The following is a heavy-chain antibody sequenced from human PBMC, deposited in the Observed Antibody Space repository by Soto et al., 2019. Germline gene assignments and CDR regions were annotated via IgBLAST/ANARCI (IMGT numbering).Heavy chain of an antibody. J-gene: IGHJ6*02. Sequence: GGSLRLSCAASGFAFSSYAMSRVRQAPGKGLEWVSAISGSGGSTYYADSVKGRFTISRDNSKNTLYLQMNSLRAEDTAVYYCAKAGYCSGGSCYGPLASYYYYYGMDVWGQGTTVTVSS. D-gene: IGHD2-15*01. CDR2: ISGSGGST. V-gene: IGHV3-23*01. CDR3: AKAGYCSGGSCYGPLASYYYYYGMDV. CDR1: GFAFSSYA.